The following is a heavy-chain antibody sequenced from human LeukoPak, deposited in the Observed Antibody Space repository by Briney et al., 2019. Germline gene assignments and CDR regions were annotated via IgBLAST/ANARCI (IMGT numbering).Heavy chain of an antibody. CDR1: GFTVSSNY. CDR3: SKKGQADNDGKPD. Sequence: QSGGSLRLSCAASGFTVSSNYMSWVRQAPGKGLEWVSVIYSDGSTYYADSVKGRFTISRDDSRNTLYLQMNSLRAEDTAVYYCSKKGQADNDGKPDWGQGTLVTVSS. V-gene: IGHV3-53*01. CDR2: IYSDGST. D-gene: IGHD1-1*01. J-gene: IGHJ4*02.